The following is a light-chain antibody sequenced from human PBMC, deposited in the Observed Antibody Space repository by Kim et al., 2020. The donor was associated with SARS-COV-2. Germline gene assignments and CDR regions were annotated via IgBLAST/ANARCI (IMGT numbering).Light chain of an antibody. V-gene: IGLV1-44*01. CDR2: SDD. J-gene: IGLJ3*02. CDR1: SANIGRNT. CDR3: ATWDDSLDVLL. Sequence: GQRFTMFCSGSSANIGRNTVNWYQQFPGTAPKLLIDSDDRRPSGVSDRVSCSKSGPSASLAISGLQSEDEADYDCATWDDSLDVLLFGGGTQLTVL.